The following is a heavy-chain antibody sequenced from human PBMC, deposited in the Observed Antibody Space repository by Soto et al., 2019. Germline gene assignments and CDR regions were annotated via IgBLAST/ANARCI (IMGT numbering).Heavy chain of an antibody. Sequence: GASVKVSCKASGYTFTDYYIHWVRQAPGQGLEWIGWINPKSGGTSYAQKFQGRVAMARDTSLTTAYMALSSLRSDDAAVYYCASWYYDTRGHEAFDIWGQGTMVTVS. V-gene: IGHV1-2*02. CDR2: INPKSGGT. CDR3: ASWYYDTRGHEAFDI. J-gene: IGHJ3*02. D-gene: IGHD3-22*01. CDR1: GYTFTDYY.